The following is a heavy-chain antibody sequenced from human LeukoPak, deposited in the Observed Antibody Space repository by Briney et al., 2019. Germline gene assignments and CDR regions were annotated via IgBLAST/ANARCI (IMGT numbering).Heavy chain of an antibody. D-gene: IGHD3-10*01. Sequence: GSLRLSCAASGFTFDDYGMNWVRQAPGKGLEWVSSISSSSSYIYYADSVKGRFTISRDNAKNSLYLQMNSLRAEDTAVYYCARRAGLLWFGELRYWGQGTLVTVSS. CDR1: GFTFDDYG. CDR3: ARRAGLLWFGELRY. CDR2: ISSSSSYI. J-gene: IGHJ4*02. V-gene: IGHV3-21*01.